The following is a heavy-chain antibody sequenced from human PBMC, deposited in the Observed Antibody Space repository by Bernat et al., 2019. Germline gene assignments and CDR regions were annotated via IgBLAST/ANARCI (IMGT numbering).Heavy chain of an antibody. Sequence: DVQLLESGGGLVQPGVSLRLSCAASGFSFSTYGMSWVRQASRKGLEWVSGISGSGMNTYYADSVKGRFTISRDNSKTTLYLHMNSLGAEDTAVYYWAKGSYYDSGGYYYLDHWGQGTLVTVSS. J-gene: IGHJ4*02. CDR3: AKGSYYDSGGYYYLDH. V-gene: IGHV3-23*01. D-gene: IGHD3-22*01. CDR1: GFSFSTYG. CDR2: ISGSGMNT.